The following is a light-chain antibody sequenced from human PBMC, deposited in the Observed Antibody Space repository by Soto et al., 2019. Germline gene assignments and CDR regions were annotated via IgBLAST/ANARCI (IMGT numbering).Light chain of an antibody. CDR1: QSLNNR. Sequence: IHLTQSPSTLAASVGYRFTITCRASQSLNNRLAWYQQKPGKAPKLLIYAASSLQSGVPSRFSGSGSGTDFTLTISSLQPEDFATYYCQQANSFPPPITFGQGTRLEIK. J-gene: IGKJ5*01. CDR2: AAS. V-gene: IGKV1-12*01. CDR3: QQANSFPPPIT.